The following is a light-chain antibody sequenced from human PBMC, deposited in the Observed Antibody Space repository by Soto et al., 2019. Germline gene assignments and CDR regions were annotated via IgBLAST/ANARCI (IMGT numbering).Light chain of an antibody. CDR2: EVS. CDR1: SSDVVAYNY. V-gene: IGLV2-14*01. Sequence: QSVLTQPASVSGSPGQSITISWTGTSSDVVAYNYVSWYQQHPGKAPKLMIFEVSNRPSGVSNRFSGSKSGNTASLYVPGLLAEHEADYFCVSSARDSNNWVFGGGTKLTVL. J-gene: IGLJ3*02. CDR3: VSSARDSNNWV.